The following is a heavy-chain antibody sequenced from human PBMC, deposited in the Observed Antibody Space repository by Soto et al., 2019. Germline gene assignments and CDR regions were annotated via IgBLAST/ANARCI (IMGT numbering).Heavy chain of an antibody. D-gene: IGHD6-6*01. V-gene: IGHV3-30*18. CDR3: AKVGDSSSFDY. CDR1: GFTFSSYG. J-gene: IGHJ4*02. Sequence: GGSLRLSCAASGFTFSSYGMHWVRQAPGKGLEWVAVISYDGSNKYYADSVKGRFTISRDNSKNTLYLQMNSLRDEDTAVYYCAKVGDSSSFDYWGQGTLVTVSS. CDR2: ISYDGSNK.